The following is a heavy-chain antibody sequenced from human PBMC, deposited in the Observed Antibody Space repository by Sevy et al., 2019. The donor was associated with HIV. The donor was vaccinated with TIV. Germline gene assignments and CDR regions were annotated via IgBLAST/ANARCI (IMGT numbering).Heavy chain of an antibody. CDR3: VREMEGVPGRAFDI. CDR2: ISSSGSTI. Sequence: GGSLRLSCAASRFTFSDYYMSWIRQAPGKGLEWLSYISSSGSTIYYADSVKGRFTISRDNAKNSLYLQMNSLRAEDTAVYYCVREMEGVPGRAFDIWGQGTMVTVSS. V-gene: IGHV3-11*01. D-gene: IGHD6-19*01. CDR1: RFTFSDYY. J-gene: IGHJ3*02.